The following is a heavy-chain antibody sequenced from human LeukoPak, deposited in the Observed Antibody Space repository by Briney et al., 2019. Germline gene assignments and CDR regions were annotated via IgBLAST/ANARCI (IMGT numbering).Heavy chain of an antibody. D-gene: IGHD3-3*01. V-gene: IGHV3-30-3*01. Sequence: PGGSLRLSCAASGFTFSSYAMHWVRQAPGKGLEWVAVISYDGSNKYYADSVKGRFTISRDNSKNTLYLQMNSLRAEGTAVYYCAREYYDFWSGYYTGFPYYYGMDVWGQGTTVTVSS. J-gene: IGHJ6*02. CDR2: ISYDGSNK. CDR1: GFTFSSYA. CDR3: AREYYDFWSGYYTGFPYYYGMDV.